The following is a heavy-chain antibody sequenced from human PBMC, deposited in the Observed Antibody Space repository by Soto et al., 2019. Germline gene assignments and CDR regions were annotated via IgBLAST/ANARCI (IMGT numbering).Heavy chain of an antibody. CDR3: AKDDTGSMDF. Sequence: GGSLRLSCAASGFTFDDYFMHWVRQAPGKGLEWLSLIRRDGGTTYYADSVKGRFTISRDNSKNSLYLQMNSLRTEDTALYYCAKDDTGSMDFWDQRTTVTVSS. J-gene: IGHJ6*02. CDR1: GFTFDDYF. V-gene: IGHV3-43*01. CDR2: IRRDGGTT.